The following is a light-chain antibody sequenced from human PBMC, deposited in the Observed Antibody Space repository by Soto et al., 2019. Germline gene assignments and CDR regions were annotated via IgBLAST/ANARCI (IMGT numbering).Light chain of an antibody. CDR3: AAWDDSLSVPWV. Sequence: QSVLTQPPSASGTPGQRVTISCSGSSSNIGSNYVYWYQQLPGTAPKLLIYRNNQRPSGVPDRFSGSKSGTSASLAISGLRSEYEADYYCAAWDDSLSVPWVFGGGTKLTVL. J-gene: IGLJ3*02. V-gene: IGLV1-47*01. CDR2: RNN. CDR1: SSNIGSNY.